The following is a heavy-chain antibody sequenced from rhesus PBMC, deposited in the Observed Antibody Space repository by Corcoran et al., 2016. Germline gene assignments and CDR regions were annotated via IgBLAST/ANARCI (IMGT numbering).Heavy chain of an antibody. V-gene: IGHV4S2*01. D-gene: IGHD3-3*01. J-gene: IGHJ4*01. Sequence: QVQLQESGPGLVKPSETLPLTCAVSGASISSNYWSWIRQAPGKGLEWIGRIYGSGGRTAYNPSLKSRVTIAIDTSKNQFSLKLSSVTAADTAVYYCASSYYNFWSGYSWGQGVLVTVSS. CDR2: IYGSGGRT. CDR1: GASISSNY. CDR3: ASSYYNFWSGYS.